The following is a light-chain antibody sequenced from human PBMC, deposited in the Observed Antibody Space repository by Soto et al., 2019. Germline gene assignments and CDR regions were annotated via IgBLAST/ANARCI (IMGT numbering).Light chain of an antibody. Sequence: QSVLTQPPSASGTPGQRVTISCSGSSSNIGSNNVNWYQQLPGTAPKLLIYSNNQRPSGVPDRSSGSKSGTSASLAISGLQSGDEADYFCAAWDDSLNGPVFGGGTKLTVL. CDR1: SSNIGSNN. CDR3: AAWDDSLNGPV. V-gene: IGLV1-44*01. CDR2: SNN. J-gene: IGLJ2*01.